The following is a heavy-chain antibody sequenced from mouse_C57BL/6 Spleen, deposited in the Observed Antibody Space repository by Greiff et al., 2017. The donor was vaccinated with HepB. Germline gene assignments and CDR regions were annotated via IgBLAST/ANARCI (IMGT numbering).Heavy chain of an antibody. J-gene: IGHJ1*03. CDR1: GYSFTDYN. D-gene: IGHD1-1*01. V-gene: IGHV1-39*01. CDR3: ARSYYYGSSYRYFDV. Sequence: VHVKQSGPELVKPGASVKISCKASGYSFTDYNMNWVKQSNGKSLEWIGVINPNYGTTSYNQKFKGKATLTVDQSSSTAYMQLNSLTSEDSAVYYCARSYYYGSSYRYFDVWGTGTTVTVSS. CDR2: INPNYGTT.